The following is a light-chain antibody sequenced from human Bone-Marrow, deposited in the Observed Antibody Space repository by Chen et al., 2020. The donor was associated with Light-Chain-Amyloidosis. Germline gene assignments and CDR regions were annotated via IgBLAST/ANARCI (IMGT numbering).Light chain of an antibody. CDR3: SSYTCSSTWL. Sequence: QSALTQPASVSGSPGQSITISCTGTSSDVGGYNYVSWYQQHPGKAPTLMIYEVSTRPSGVSNRFSCSKSGNTASLTISGLQAEDEADYYCSSYTCSSTWLFGGGTKLSVL. CDR1: SSDVGGYNY. V-gene: IGLV2-14*01. J-gene: IGLJ3*02. CDR2: EVS.